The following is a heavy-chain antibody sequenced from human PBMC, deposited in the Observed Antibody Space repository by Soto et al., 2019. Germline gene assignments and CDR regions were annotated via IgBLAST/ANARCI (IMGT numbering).Heavy chain of an antibody. CDR1: GGSISSGGYY. J-gene: IGHJ3*02. CDR3: ERDVGYSSSSSGAFDI. D-gene: IGHD6-6*01. V-gene: IGHV4-31*03. Sequence: QVQLQESGPGLVKPSQTLSLTCTVSGGSISSGGYYWSWIRQHPGKGLEWIGYIYYSGSTYYNPSLKSRVTISVDTSKNQFALKLSTVSAADTAVYYCERDVGYSSSSSGAFDIWGQGTMVTVS. CDR2: IYYSGST.